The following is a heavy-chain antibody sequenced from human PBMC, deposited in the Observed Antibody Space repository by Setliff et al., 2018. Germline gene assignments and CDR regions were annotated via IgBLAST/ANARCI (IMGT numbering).Heavy chain of an antibody. D-gene: IGHD3-3*01. CDR1: GYSFINYG. Sequence: GASVPVSYKTSGYSFINYGLSWMRQAPGQGLEWVGWISGYNGNTDYAQNLQGRVTMTIDTSTRTVYMEWRSLRSDDKAVYYCARVPRLEWLLPTFDSWGQGTLVTVSS. V-gene: IGHV1-18*01. CDR3: ARVPRLEWLLPTFDS. CDR2: ISGYNGNT. J-gene: IGHJ4*02.